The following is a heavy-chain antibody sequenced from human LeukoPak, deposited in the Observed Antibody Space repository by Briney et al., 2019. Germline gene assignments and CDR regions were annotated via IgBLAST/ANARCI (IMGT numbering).Heavy chain of an antibody. V-gene: IGHV3-33*01. CDR3: VRGYDILTGYFHYFDY. D-gene: IGHD3-9*01. CDR1: GFTFSIYG. CDR2: MRYDGGDT. J-gene: IGHJ4*02. Sequence: GGSLRLSCAASGFTFSIYGMHWVRQAPGKGLEWVAAMRYDGGDTYYAGSVKGRFTISRDNSKNTLYLQMNSLRAEDTAVYFCVRGYDILTGYFHYFDYWGQGTLVTVSS.